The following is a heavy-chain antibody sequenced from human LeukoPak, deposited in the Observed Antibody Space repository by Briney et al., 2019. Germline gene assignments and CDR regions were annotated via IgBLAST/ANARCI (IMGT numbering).Heavy chain of an antibody. CDR2: IIPILGIA. D-gene: IGHD2/OR15-2a*01. J-gene: IGHJ4*02. CDR1: GGTFSSYT. Sequence: ASVKVSCKASGGTFSSYTISWVRQAPGQGLEWMGRIIPILGIANYAQKFQGRVTITADKSTSTAYMELSSLRSEDTAVYYCARHPRWTTYYFDYWGQGTLVTVSS. V-gene: IGHV1-69*02. CDR3: ARHPRWTTYYFDY.